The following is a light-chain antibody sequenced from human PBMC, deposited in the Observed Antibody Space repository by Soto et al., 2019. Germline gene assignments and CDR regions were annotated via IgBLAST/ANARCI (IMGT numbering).Light chain of an antibody. CDR3: QQRDNWPFT. V-gene: IGKV3-11*01. Sequence: EIVLTQSPATLSLSPGDRATLSCRASQSVGSYLAWFQQRPGQAPRLVIHDASKRATGIPARFSGSGSGTDFSLTLSGLEPEDFAVYYCQQRDNWPFTFGPGTTVDIK. J-gene: IGKJ3*01. CDR2: DAS. CDR1: QSVGSY.